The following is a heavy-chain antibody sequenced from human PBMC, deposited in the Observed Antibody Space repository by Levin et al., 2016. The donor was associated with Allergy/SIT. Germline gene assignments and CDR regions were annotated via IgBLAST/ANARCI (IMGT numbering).Heavy chain of an antibody. J-gene: IGHJ4*02. CDR1: GDYITSSYW. Sequence: SETLSLTCAVSGDYITSSYWWSWVRQPPGKGLEWIGQIYHSGSTNYNPSLKSRITISIDKSKNHFSLKLTSVTAADTAVYYCAREVVYGYNSPWADFWGQGTLVSVSS. CDR3: AREVVYGYNSPWADF. CDR2: IYHSGST. D-gene: IGHD6-19*01. V-gene: IGHV4-4*02.